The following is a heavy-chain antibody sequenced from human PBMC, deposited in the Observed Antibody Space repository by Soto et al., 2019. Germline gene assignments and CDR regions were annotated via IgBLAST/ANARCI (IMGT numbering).Heavy chain of an antibody. CDR2: IRSKANSYAT. CDR1: GYTFSDSA. CDR3: ARLWSEREPIFDS. V-gene: IGHV3-73*02. J-gene: IGHJ4*02. D-gene: IGHD1-26*01. Sequence: EVQLVESGGGLVQPGGSLKLSCAASGYTFSDSAMHWVRQDSGKGLEWVGRIRSKANSYATVYAASVKDRVTISRDDSKNTAYLQLNSLKTEDTSVYYCARLWSEREPIFDSWGQGTLVSVSS.